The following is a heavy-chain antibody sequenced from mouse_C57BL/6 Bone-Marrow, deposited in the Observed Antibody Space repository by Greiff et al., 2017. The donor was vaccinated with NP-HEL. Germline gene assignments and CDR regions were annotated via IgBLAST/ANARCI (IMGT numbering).Heavy chain of an antibody. J-gene: IGHJ2*01. CDR2: INPSTGGT. V-gene: IGHV1-42*01. Sequence: VQLQQSGPELVKPGASVKISCKASGYSFTGYYMNWVKQSPEKSLEWIGEINPSTGGTTYNQKFKAKATLTVDKSSSTAYMQLKSLTSEDSAVYYCALITTAYYFDYWGKGTTLTVSS. CDR1: GYSFTGYY. D-gene: IGHD1-1*01. CDR3: ALITTAYYFDY.